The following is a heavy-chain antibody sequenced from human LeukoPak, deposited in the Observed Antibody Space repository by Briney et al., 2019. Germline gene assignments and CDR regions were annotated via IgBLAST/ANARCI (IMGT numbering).Heavy chain of an antibody. CDR1: GFTFSDSV. V-gene: IGHV3-33*06. CDR2: IWYDGSNK. CDR3: AKDRLRYCSSTSCYPFDY. D-gene: IGHD2-2*01. Sequence: GGSLRLSCAASGFTFSDSVMHWVRQAPGKGLEWVAVIWYDGSNKYYADSVKGRFTISRDNSKNTLYLQMNSLRAEDTAVYYCAKDRLRYCSSTSCYPFDYWGQGTLVTVSS. J-gene: IGHJ4*02.